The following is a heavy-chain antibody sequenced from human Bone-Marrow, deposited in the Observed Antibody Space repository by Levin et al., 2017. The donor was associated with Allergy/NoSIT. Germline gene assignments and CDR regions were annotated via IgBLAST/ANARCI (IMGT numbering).Heavy chain of an antibody. J-gene: IGHJ4*02. CDR3: ARGGRWSFSYYFDY. CDR1: GGSFPGSF. D-gene: IGHD3-10*01. CDR2: INHSGST. V-gene: IGHV4-34*01. Sequence: PSQTLSLTCAVDGGSFPGSFWTWIRQPPGKGLEWIGEINHSGSTKYNPYLTSRVTISVDTSKKEFSLNLSSVTAADTAVFYCARGGRWSFSYYFDYWGQGTRVTVSS.